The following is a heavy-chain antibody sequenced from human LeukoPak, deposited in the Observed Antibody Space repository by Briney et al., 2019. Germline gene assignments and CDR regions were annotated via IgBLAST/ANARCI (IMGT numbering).Heavy chain of an antibody. V-gene: IGHV1-8*01. Sequence: GASVKVSCKASGYTFTSYDINWVRQATGQGLEWMGWMNPNSGNTGYAQKFQGRVTMTRNTSVSTAYMELSSLRSEDTAVYYCARGGMLVTTFDPWGQGTLVTVSS. D-gene: IGHD4-17*01. CDR3: ARGGMLVTTFDP. CDR2: MNPNSGNT. CDR1: GYTFTSYD. J-gene: IGHJ5*02.